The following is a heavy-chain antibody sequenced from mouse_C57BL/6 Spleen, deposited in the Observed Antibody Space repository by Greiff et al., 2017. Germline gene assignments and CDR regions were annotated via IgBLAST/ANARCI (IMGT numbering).Heavy chain of an antibody. CDR1: GYTFTSYG. Sequence: VQLQQPGAELVKPGASVKMSCKASGYTFTSYGITWVKQRPGQGLEWIGDIYPGSGSTNYNEKFKSKATLTVDTSSSTAYMQLSSLTSEDAAVYYCARFGGENFDYWGQGTTLTVSS. CDR2: IYPGSGST. J-gene: IGHJ2*01. CDR3: ARFGGENFDY. V-gene: IGHV1-55*01.